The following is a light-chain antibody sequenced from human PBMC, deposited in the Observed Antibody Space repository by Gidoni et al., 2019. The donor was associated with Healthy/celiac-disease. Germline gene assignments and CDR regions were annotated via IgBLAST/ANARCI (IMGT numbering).Light chain of an antibody. J-gene: IGKJ4*01. CDR1: QSVSSN. V-gene: IGKV3-15*01. Sequence: ELVMKQSPATLSVSPGERATLSCRASQSVSSNLAWYQQKPGQAPRLLIYGASTRATGIPARFSGSGSGTEFTLTISSLQSEDFAVYYCQQYNNWPLTFGGGTKVEIK. CDR2: GAS. CDR3: QQYNNWPLT.